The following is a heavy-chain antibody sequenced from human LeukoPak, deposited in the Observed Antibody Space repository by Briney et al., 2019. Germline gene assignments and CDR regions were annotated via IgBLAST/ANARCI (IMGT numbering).Heavy chain of an antibody. D-gene: IGHD3-3*01. CDR2: LKQDGSEE. V-gene: IGHV3-7*01. Sequence: PGGSLRLSCAASGFTFSSYGMHWVRQAPGKGLEWVANLKQDGSEEYYVDSVKGRFTISRDNAKNSLFLQMNSLRVEDTAVYYCAKEGLDYDFWSGNYYYYMDVWGKGTTVTVSS. CDR3: AKEGLDYDFWSGNYYYYMDV. CDR1: GFTFSSYG. J-gene: IGHJ6*03.